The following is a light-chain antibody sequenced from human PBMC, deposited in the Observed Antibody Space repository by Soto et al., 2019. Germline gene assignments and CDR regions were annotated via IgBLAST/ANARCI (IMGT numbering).Light chain of an antibody. Sequence: QSALTQPRSVSGSPGQSVTISCTGTSSDVGAYNYVSWYQQHPGKAPKFLIYDVSKRPSGVPDRFSGSKSDNTASLTISGLQAEDEAEYFCSSFADGFNVVFGGGTKVTVL. CDR3: SSFADGFNVV. J-gene: IGLJ2*01. CDR2: DVS. V-gene: IGLV2-11*01. CDR1: SSDVGAYNY.